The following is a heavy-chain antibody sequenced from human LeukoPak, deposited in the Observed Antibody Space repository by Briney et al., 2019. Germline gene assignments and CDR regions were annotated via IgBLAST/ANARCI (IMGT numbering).Heavy chain of an antibody. D-gene: IGHD2-21*01. CDR3: ARAVVVVAGRGAFDI. CDR2: INSDGSST. J-gene: IGHJ3*02. V-gene: IGHV3-74*01. CDR1: GFTFSSYW. Sequence: GGSLRLSCAASGFTFSSYWMHWVRQAPGKGLVWVSRINSDGSSTSYADSVKGRFTISRDNAKNTLYLQMNSLRAEDTAVYYCARAVVVVAGRGAFDIWCQGTMVTVSS.